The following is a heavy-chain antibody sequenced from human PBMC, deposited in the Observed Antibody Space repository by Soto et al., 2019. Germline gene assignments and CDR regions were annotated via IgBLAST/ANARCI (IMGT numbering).Heavy chain of an antibody. Sequence: SETLSLTCTVSGGSISSSRYYWGGIRQPPGKGLESIGTIYFTGKTYNNPSLKSQINIYVDRSKNQFSLNLSSVTAADTAVYYCAGLDYSNLGSNYYYYMDVWGRGTTVTVSS. CDR3: AGLDYSNLGSNYYYYMDV. V-gene: IGHV4-39*01. D-gene: IGHD4-4*01. CDR1: GGSISSSRYY. J-gene: IGHJ6*03. CDR2: IYFTGKT.